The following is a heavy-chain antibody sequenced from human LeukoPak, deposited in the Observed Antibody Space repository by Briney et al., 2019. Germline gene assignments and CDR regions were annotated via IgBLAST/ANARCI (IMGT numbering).Heavy chain of an antibody. Sequence: GGSLRLSCAASGFTFSSYWMSWIRQAPGKGLEWVSYISSSGTTLYYADSVKGRFTISRDNAKNSLFLQMNSLRAEDTAVYYCARGLYDSSGYSKFYFDYWGQGTLVTVSS. D-gene: IGHD3-22*01. J-gene: IGHJ4*02. CDR2: ISSSGTTL. CDR3: ARGLYDSSGYSKFYFDY. V-gene: IGHV3-11*01. CDR1: GFTFSSYW.